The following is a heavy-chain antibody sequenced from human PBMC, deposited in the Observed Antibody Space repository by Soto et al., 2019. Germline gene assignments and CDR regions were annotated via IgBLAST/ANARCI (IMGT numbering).Heavy chain of an antibody. CDR1: GYTLTELS. CDR3: ATGSHLYDILTGYYSPTPLF. CDR2: FDPEDGET. Sequence: ASVKVSCKVSGYTLTELSMHWVRQAPGKGLEWMGGFDPEDGETIYAQKFQGRVTMTEDTSTDTACMELSSLRSEDTAVYYCATGSHLYDILTGYYSPTPLFWGQGTLVTVSS. D-gene: IGHD3-9*01. J-gene: IGHJ4*02. V-gene: IGHV1-24*01.